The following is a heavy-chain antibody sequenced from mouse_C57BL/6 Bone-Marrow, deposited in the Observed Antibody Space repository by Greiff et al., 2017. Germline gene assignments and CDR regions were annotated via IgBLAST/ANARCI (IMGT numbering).Heavy chain of an antibody. CDR3: ARPTGTDY. V-gene: IGHV1-81*01. CDR1: GYTFTSYG. Sequence: QVHVKQSGAELARPGASVKLSCKASGYTFTSYGISWVKQRTGQGLEWIGEIYPRSGNTYYNEKFKGKATLPADKSSSTAYMELRGLTSEDSAVYFCARPTGTDYWGQGTTLTVAA. CDR2: IYPRSGNT. J-gene: IGHJ2*01. D-gene: IGHD4-1*02.